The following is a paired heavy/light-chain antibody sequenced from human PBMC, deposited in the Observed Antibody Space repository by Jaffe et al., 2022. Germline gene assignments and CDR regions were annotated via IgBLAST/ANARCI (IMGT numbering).Heavy chain of an antibody. CDR3: ARDVLPANFHDSSGFYSHYVDF. D-gene: IGHD3-22*01. Sequence: QVQLVQSGTEVKKPGASVKVSCKASGYSFSSYYMHWVRQAPGQGLEWMGIINPSGDGTSYALKFQGRVTMTRDTSTSTVYMELSSLRSEDTAVYYCARDVLPANFHDSSGFYSHYVDFWGQGTLVTVSS. V-gene: IGHV1-46*01. CDR1: GYSFSSYY. J-gene: IGHJ4*02. CDR2: INPSGDGT.
Light chain of an antibody. CDR1: QSVRGTY. V-gene: IGKV3-20*01. CDR2: GVS. Sequence: EIVLAQSPDTLSLSPGERATLSCRASQSVRGTYLAWYQQKPGQAPRLLMYGVSSKATAIPDRFSGSGSGTDFTLTISRLEPEDFAVYYCQQYGNSPYTFGQGTKLEIK. CDR3: QQYGNSPYT. J-gene: IGKJ2*01.